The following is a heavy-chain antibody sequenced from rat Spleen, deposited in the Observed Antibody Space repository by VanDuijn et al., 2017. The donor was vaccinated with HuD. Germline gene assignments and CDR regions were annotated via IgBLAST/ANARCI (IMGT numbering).Heavy chain of an antibody. CDR2: IIYDGGST. Sequence: EVQLVESGGGLVQPGRSLKLSCAASGFTFSDYNMAWVRQAPKKGLEWVATIIYDGGSTYYRDSVKGRFTISRDNAENTVYLHMHSLRSEDTANYYCVKDRVGGYAFDYWGQGVMVTVSS. V-gene: IGHV5-7*01. D-gene: IGHD1-11*01. J-gene: IGHJ2*01. CDR1: GFTFSDYN. CDR3: VKDRVGGYAFDY.